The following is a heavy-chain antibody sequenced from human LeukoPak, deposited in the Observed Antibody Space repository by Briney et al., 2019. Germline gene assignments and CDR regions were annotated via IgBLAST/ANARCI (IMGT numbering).Heavy chain of an antibody. CDR1: GYTFTSYD. J-gene: IGHJ4*02. D-gene: IGHD3-16*01. V-gene: IGHV1-8*01. CDR3: ARGRWGGRYFDY. Sequence: ASVKVSCKASGYTFTSYDINWVRQATGQGHEWMGWMNPNSGNTGYAQKFQGRVTMTRNTSISTAYMELSSLRSEDTAVYYCARGRWGGRYFDYWGQGTLVTVSS. CDR2: MNPNSGNT.